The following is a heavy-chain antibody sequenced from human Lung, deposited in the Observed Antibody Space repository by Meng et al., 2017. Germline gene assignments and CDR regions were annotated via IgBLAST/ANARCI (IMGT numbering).Heavy chain of an antibody. Sequence: QVQLVQSGSELKKPGASVKVSCKASGYTFTTYTITWVRQAHLRGLEWMGWISTNTGNPTYVQGFTGRFVFSLDTSVSTAYLQISSLEAADTAVYYCARGGDFDHWGQGTLVTVSS. V-gene: IGHV7-4-1*02. CDR1: GYTFTTYT. CDR3: ARGGDFDH. J-gene: IGHJ4*02. CDR2: ISTNTGNP.